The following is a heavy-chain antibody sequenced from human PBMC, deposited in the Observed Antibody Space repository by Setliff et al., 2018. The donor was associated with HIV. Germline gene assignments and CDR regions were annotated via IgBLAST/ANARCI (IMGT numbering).Heavy chain of an antibody. CDR1: GGSISGHY. D-gene: IGHD2-15*01. V-gene: IGHV4-4*09. CDR2: IYSSGST. CDR3: ARTVTWGYCSGGGCYGFDY. J-gene: IGHJ4*02. Sequence: PSETLSLTCTVSGGSISGHYWSWIRQPPGRGLEWIGYIYSSGSTNFNPPLQSRVSMSIDTSKNQFSLKLESMTAADTAVYYCARTVTWGYCSGGGCYGFDYWGQGTLVTVSS.